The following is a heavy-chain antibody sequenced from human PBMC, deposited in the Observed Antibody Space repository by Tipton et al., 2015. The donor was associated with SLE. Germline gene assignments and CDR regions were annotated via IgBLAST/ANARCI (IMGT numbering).Heavy chain of an antibody. D-gene: IGHD3-22*01. Sequence: LRLSCAVSGYSINSGYYWGWIRQPPGKGLEWIGSIYHSGSTYYNPSLKSRVTISVDTSKNQFSLKLSSVTAADTAVYYCASAVVVNNDWYFDLWGRGTLVTVSS. CDR2: IYHSGST. CDR1: GYSINSGYY. V-gene: IGHV4-38-2*01. CDR3: ASAVVVNNDWYFDL. J-gene: IGHJ2*01.